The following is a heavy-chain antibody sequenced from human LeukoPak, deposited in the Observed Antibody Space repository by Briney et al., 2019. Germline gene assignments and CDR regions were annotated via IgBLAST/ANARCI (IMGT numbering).Heavy chain of an antibody. CDR3: ARVADCSGGSCYSGVVYFDY. J-gene: IGHJ4*02. D-gene: IGHD2-15*01. V-gene: IGHV3-7*01. Sequence: GGSLRLSCAGSGFTLSSYWMSWVRQAPGKGLEWVANIKQDGSEKYYVDSVKGRFTISRDNAKNSLYLQMNSLRAEDTAVYYCARVADCSGGSCYSGVVYFDYWGQGTLVTVSS. CDR2: IKQDGSEK. CDR1: GFTLSSYW.